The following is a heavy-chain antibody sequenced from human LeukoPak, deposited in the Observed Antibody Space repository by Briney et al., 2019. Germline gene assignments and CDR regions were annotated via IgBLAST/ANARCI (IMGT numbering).Heavy chain of an antibody. D-gene: IGHD1-7*01. CDR2: IYTSGST. J-gene: IGHJ4*02. CDR1: GGSISSYY. V-gene: IGHV4-4*07. CDR3: AGDHYGWNSAFDY. Sequence: PSETLSLTCTVSGGSISSYYWSWVRQPAGTGLERIGRIYTSGSTNYNPSPTSRGTISVDTSKNQYSLTLSSVTAAATAVSYCAGDHYGWNSAFDYCGQGTLVTVSS.